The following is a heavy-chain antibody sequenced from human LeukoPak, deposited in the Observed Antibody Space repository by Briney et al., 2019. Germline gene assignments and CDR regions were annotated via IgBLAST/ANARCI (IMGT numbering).Heavy chain of an antibody. CDR3: ARDPWSSY. CDR1: GFTFSSDA. CDR2: ISYDGSNK. J-gene: IGHJ4*02. V-gene: IGHV3-30-3*01. Sequence: GRSLRLSCAASGFTFSSDAMHWVRQAPGKGLEWVAVISYDGSNKYYADSVRGRFTISRDNSKNTLYLQMNSLRAEDTAVYYCARDPWSSYWGQGTLVTVSS.